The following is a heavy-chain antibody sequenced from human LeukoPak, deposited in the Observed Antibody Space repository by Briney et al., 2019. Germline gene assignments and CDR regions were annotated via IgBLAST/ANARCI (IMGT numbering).Heavy chain of an antibody. V-gene: IGHV3-11*06. J-gene: IGHJ6*04. CDR2: ISSSSSYT. D-gene: IGHD5-12*01. Sequence: GGSLRLSCAASGFTFSDYYMSWIRQAPGKELEWVSYISSSSSYTNYADSVKGRFTISRDNAKNSLYLQMNSLRAEDTAVYYCARSLTVANPLDAWGKGTTVTVSS. CDR3: ARSLTVANPLDA. CDR1: GFTFSDYY.